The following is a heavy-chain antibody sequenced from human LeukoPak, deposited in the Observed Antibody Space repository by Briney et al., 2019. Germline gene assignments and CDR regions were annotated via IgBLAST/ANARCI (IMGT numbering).Heavy chain of an antibody. J-gene: IGHJ4*02. Sequence: GSLRLSCAASGFTFSSYEMNWVRQAPGKGLEWVSYISSSGSTIYYADSVKGRFTISRDNAKNSLYLQMNSLRAEDTALYYCARGLMGGYPHFDYWGQGTLVTVSS. CDR2: ISSSGSTI. D-gene: IGHD2-8*01. CDR3: ARGLMGGYPHFDY. V-gene: IGHV3-48*03. CDR1: GFTFSSYE.